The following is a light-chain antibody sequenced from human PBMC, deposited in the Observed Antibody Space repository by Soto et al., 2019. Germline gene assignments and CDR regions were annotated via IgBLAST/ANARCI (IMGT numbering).Light chain of an antibody. J-gene: IGLJ1*01. V-gene: IGLV2-14*01. CDR3: KSYRSTSTYV. Sequence: QSALTQPASVSGSPGQSITISCTGTSSDVGGYNHVSWYQQHPDKAPKLMIYEVSDRPSGVSDRFSGSKSGNTASLTISGLQAEDEADYYCKSYRSTSTYVFGTGTKLTVL. CDR2: EVS. CDR1: SSDVGGYNH.